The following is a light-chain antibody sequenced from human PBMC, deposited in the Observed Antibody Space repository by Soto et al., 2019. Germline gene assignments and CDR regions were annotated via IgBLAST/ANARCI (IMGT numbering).Light chain of an antibody. V-gene: IGLV1-44*01. CDR2: KTD. Sequence: QSVLTQPPSASGTPGQRVTISCSGSHSNIGTKAVKWFQQVPGAAPKSHIYKTDQRPSGVPDRFSGSKSGTSASLAISGLQPEDEADYYCASWDDSLNGVVFGGGTKLTVL. J-gene: IGLJ3*02. CDR3: ASWDDSLNGVV. CDR1: HSNIGTKA.